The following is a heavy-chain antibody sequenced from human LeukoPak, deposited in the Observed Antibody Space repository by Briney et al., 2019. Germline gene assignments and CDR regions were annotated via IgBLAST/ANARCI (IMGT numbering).Heavy chain of an antibody. J-gene: IGHJ5*02. V-gene: IGHV1-69*01. D-gene: IGHD5-12*01. CDR1: GGTLANYA. CDR2: FIPIFGSA. CDR3: AKDEGVANRWFDP. Sequence: SSVKVSCKASGGTLANYAVSWVRQAPGQGLGWMGGFIPIFGSANYAQQFQGRLTMTADESTSTAYMELTGLRSEDTAVYCCAKDEGVANRWFDPWGQGTLVTVSS.